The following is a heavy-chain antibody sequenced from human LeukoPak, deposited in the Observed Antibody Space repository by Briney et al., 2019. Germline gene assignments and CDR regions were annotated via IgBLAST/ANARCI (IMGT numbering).Heavy chain of an antibody. D-gene: IGHD3-3*01. CDR3: ARVYKSRFLEWLLGY. V-gene: IGHV1-2*02. Sequence: ASVKVSCKASGYTFTGYDLHWVRQAPGQGLEWVGWINPNSGGTSYAQKFQGRVIMTRDTSISTAYMELGRLTSDDTAVYYCARVYKSRFLEWLLGYWGQGTLVTVSS. CDR2: INPNSGGT. J-gene: IGHJ4*02. CDR1: GYTFTGYD.